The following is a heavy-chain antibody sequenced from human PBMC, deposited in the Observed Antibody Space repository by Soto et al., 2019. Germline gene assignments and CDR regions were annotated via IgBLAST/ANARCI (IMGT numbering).Heavy chain of an antibody. CDR2: IYSGGST. V-gene: IGHV3-53*01. J-gene: IGHJ4*02. CDR1: GFTVSSNY. CDR3: AKDEPGYYDSSGYYNFDY. D-gene: IGHD3-22*01. Sequence: GGSLRLSCAASGFTVSSNYMSWVRQAPGKGLEWVSVIYSGGSTYYADPVKGRFTISRDNSKNTLYLQMNSLRAEDTAVYYCAKDEPGYYDSSGYYNFDYWGQGTLVTVSS.